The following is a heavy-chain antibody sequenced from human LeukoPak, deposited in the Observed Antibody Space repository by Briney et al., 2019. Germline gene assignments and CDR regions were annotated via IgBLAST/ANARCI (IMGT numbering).Heavy chain of an antibody. CDR1: GGSISSGGYY. V-gene: IGHV4-61*08. CDR3: ARQTDYGDYPRFDY. D-gene: IGHD4-17*01. CDR2: IYYSGST. J-gene: IGHJ4*02. Sequence: SETLSLTCAVSGGSISSGGYYWSWIRQPPGKGLEWIGYIYYSGSTNYNPSLKSRVTISVDTSKNQFSLKLSSVTAADTAVYYCARQTDYGDYPRFDYWGQGTLVTVSS.